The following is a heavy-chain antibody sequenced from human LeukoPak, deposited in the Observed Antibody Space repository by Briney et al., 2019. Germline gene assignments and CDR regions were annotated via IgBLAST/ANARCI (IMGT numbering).Heavy chain of an antibody. J-gene: IGHJ6*02. Sequence: GGSLRLSCAASGFTFDDYAMHRVRQVPGKGLEWVSTISWKSDIIGYADSVKGRFTISRDNAKSSLYLQMNSLRVEDTALYYCVKSFYASPPAGMDVWGQGTTVTVSS. CDR2: ISWKSDII. V-gene: IGHV3-9*01. CDR1: GFTFDDYA. D-gene: IGHD2-2*01. CDR3: VKSFYASPPAGMDV.